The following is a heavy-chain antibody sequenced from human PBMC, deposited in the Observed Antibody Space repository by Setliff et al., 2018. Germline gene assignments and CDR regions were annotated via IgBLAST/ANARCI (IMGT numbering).Heavy chain of an antibody. V-gene: IGHV1-3*01. CDR1: GYTFSSYS. CDR2: INAGNGNT. D-gene: IGHD1-26*01. J-gene: IGHJ3*02. Sequence: KASGYTFSSYSMHWVRQAPGQRLEWMGWINAGNGNTKYSQKFQGRVTITRDTSASTAYMELSSLRSEDTAVYYCATNLNSGSLTPDAFDIWGQGTMVTVS. CDR3: ATNLNSGSLTPDAFDI.